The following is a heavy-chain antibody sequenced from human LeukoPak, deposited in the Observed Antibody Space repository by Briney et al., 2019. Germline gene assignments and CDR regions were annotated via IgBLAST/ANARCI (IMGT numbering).Heavy chain of an antibody. J-gene: IGHJ4*02. CDR1: GFTFSRYW. CDR3: ARDWAGGWDY. Sequence: PGGSLRLSCAVSGFTFSRYWMTWVRQAPGKGLEWVANIKDDGREKYYVDSVKGRFTISRDNAKNSLYLQMNSLRVEDTAVYYCARDWAGGWDYWGQGTLVTVSS. CDR2: IKDDGREK. D-gene: IGHD6-19*01. V-gene: IGHV3-7*03.